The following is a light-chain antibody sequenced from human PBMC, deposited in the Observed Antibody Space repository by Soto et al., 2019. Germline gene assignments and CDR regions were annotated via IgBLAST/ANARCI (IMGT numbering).Light chain of an antibody. V-gene: IGLV2-11*01. CDR2: DVI. CDR1: NSNIGGYRY. J-gene: IGLJ2*01. Sequence: QSALTQPRAVSGSPGQSVTISCTGTNSNIGGYRYVSWYQQFPGKAPKVIIYDVIKRPSGVPGRFSGSKSGNTASLTISGLQAEDEADYYCCSYAGSYTLAFGGGTKLTVL. CDR3: CSYAGSYTLA.